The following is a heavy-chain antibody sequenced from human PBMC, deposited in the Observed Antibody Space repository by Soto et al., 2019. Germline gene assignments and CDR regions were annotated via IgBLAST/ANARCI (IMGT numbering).Heavy chain of an antibody. CDR3: ARGENIVAVKCSDP. CDR1: GYSISSGYY. V-gene: IGHV4-38-2*01. D-gene: IGHD6-13*01. J-gene: IGHJ5*02. Sequence: SETLSLTCAVSGYSISSGYYWGWIRQPPGKGLEWIGSVHYSGSTYYNPSLTSRVAISIDTSKNQISLKLTSVTAADTAVYYCARGENIVAVKCSDPWGQGTLVT. CDR2: VHYSGST.